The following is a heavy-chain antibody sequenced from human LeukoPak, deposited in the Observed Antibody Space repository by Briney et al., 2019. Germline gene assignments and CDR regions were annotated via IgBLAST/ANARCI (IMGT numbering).Heavy chain of an antibody. CDR3: ARGPSTQYGLDV. J-gene: IGHJ6*02. CDR1: GASISSSY. Sequence: SETLSLTCTVSGASISSSYWSWIRQPPGKGLERIEYISYSGSTNYIPSLKTRVAISVDTSKNRFSLNLSSVTAADTAVYYCARGPSTQYGLDVWGQGTTVTVSS. CDR2: ISYSGST. V-gene: IGHV4-59*01.